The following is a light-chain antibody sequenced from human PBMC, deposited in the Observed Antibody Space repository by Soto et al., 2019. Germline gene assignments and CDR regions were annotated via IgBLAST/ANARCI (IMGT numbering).Light chain of an antibody. V-gene: IGKV1-5*01. CDR3: QQYNSYPLT. J-gene: IGKJ1*01. CDR1: QSISSW. Sequence: DIQMTQSPSTLSATVGDRVTITCRASQSISSWLAWYQQKPGKAPKLLIYDASSLESGVPSRFSGSGSGTEFTLTISSLQPDDFATYYCQQYNSYPLTFGQGTKVEIK. CDR2: DAS.